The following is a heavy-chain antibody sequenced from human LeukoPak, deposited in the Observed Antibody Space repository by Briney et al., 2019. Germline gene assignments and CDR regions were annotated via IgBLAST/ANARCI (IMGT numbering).Heavy chain of an antibody. CDR3: ARGPHDYGDYAYDY. CDR1: GGSFSGYY. CDR2: INHSGST. V-gene: IGHV4-34*01. J-gene: IGHJ4*02. Sequence: PSETLSLTCAVYGGSFSGYYWSWIRQPPGKGLEWIGEINHSGSTNYNPSLKSRVTISVDTSKNQFSLKLSSVTAAGTAVYYCARGPHDYGDYAYDYWGQGTLVTVSS. D-gene: IGHD4-17*01.